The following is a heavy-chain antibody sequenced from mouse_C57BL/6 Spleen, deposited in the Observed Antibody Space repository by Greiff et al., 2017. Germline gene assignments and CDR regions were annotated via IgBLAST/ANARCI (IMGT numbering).Heavy chain of an antibody. Sequence: EVQLQQSGPELVKPGASVKISCKASGYSFTGYYMHWVKQSSEKSLEWIGEINPSTGGTSYNQKFKGKATLTVEKSSSTTYMQLKSLTSEDAAVYYCARDFTTVVAFDYWGQGTTRTVSS. CDR3: ARDFTTVVAFDY. J-gene: IGHJ2*01. CDR1: GYSFTGYY. CDR2: INPSTGGT. D-gene: IGHD1-1*01. V-gene: IGHV1-43*01.